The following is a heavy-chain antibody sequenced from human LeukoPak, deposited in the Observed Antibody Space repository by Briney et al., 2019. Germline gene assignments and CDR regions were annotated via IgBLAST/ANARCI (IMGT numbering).Heavy chain of an antibody. J-gene: IGHJ6*03. CDR2: ISAYNGNT. D-gene: IGHD3-3*01. V-gene: IGHV1-18*01. Sequence: ASVKVSCKASGYTFTSYGISWVRQAPGQGLEWMGWISAYNGNTNYAQKLQGRVTMTTDTSTSTAYMELRSLRSDDTAVYYCARGWSGSPPYYYYYMDVWGKGTTVTVSS. CDR1: GYTFTSYG. CDR3: ARGWSGSPPYYYYYMDV.